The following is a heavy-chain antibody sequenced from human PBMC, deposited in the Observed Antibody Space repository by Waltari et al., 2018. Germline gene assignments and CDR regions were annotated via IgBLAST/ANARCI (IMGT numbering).Heavy chain of an antibody. V-gene: IGHV4-4*02. CDR1: GGSISSSNW. Sequence: QVQLQESGPGLVKPSGTLSLTCAVSGGSISSSNWWSWVRQPPGKGLDRIGETYPSGSTNYNPSLKSRVTKSVDKSKNQFSLKLSSVTAADTAVYYCARVGGYYLYYFDYWGQGTLVTVSS. J-gene: IGHJ4*02. CDR3: ARVGGYYLYYFDY. D-gene: IGHD3-22*01. CDR2: TYPSGST.